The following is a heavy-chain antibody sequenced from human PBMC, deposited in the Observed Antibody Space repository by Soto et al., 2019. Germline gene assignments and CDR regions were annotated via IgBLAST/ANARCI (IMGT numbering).Heavy chain of an antibody. D-gene: IGHD3-9*01. CDR3: VRVTHSDILTGYPYYYYGMDV. V-gene: IGHV3-48*02. CDR2: ISSSSSTI. J-gene: IGHJ6*02. Sequence: GGSLRLSCAASGFTFSSYSMNWVRQAPGKGLEWVSYISSSSSTIYYADSVKGRFTISRDNAKNSLYLQMNSLRDEDTAVYYCVRVTHSDILTGYPYYYYGMDVWGQGTTVTVSS. CDR1: GFTFSSYS.